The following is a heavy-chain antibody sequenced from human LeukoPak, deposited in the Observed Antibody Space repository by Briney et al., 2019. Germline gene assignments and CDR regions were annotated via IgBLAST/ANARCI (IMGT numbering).Heavy chain of an antibody. CDR1: GFTVSTNY. CDR2: LYSDGST. J-gene: IGHJ4*02. D-gene: IGHD2-15*01. V-gene: IGHV3-53*01. Sequence: GGSLRLFCAASGFTVSTNYMNWVRQAPGKGLEWVSVLYSDGSTYYANSVKGRFTISRDNSKNTLYLQMNSLRAEDTAVYYCAKNGGSQCYSHLDWWGQGTLVTVSS. CDR3: AKNGGSQCYSHLDW.